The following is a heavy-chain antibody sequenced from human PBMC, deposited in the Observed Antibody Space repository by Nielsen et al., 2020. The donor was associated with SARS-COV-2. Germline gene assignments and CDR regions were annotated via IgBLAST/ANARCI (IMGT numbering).Heavy chain of an antibody. J-gene: IGHJ4*02. CDR3: ATGRPGVGNDY. Sequence: SETLSLTCTVTGGSMTSYFWTWIRQPPEKGLEWIGNMFFSGVSNYNPSLWSRASISVDTSRNQFSLKLSSVTAADTAVYYCATGRPGVGNDYWGQGTLVTVSS. CDR1: GGSMTSYF. CDR2: MFFSGVS. D-gene: IGHD3-3*01. V-gene: IGHV4-59*08.